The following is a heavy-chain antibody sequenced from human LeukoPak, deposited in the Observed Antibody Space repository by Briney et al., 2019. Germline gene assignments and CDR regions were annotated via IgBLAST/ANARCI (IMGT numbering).Heavy chain of an antibody. CDR1: GFTFDEYG. Sequence: GSLRLSCAASGFTFDEYGMSWVRQAPGKGLEWVSAINWNGGGTGYADSVKGRFTISRDNAKNSLYLQMSSLRAEDTALYHCARGGVGRFDPWGQGTLVTVSS. J-gene: IGHJ5*02. V-gene: IGHV3-20*01. CDR2: INWNGGGT. D-gene: IGHD3-10*01. CDR3: ARGGVGRFDP.